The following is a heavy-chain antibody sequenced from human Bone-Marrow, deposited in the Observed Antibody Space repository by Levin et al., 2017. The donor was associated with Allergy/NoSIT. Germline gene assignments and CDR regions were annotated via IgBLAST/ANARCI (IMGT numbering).Heavy chain of an antibody. CDR2: IAYDGTNG. J-gene: IGHJ3*01. CDR3: ARDLWQWLTMSTFDL. Sequence: LSLTCEASGFTFSDYAMYWVRQAPGKGPEWVAAIAYDGTNGDYADSVQGRFTISRDNSRNTVYLQMHSLRAEDTAMYYCARDLWQWLTMSTFDLWGQGTLVTVSS. V-gene: IGHV3-30-3*01. D-gene: IGHD6-19*01. CDR1: GFTFSDYA.